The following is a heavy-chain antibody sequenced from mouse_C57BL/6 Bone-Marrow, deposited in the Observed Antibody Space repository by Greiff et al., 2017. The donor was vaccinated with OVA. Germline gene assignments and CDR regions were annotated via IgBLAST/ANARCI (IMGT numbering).Heavy chain of an antibody. CDR1: GYTFTSYW. Sequence: QVQLQQPGAELVKPGASVKLSCKASGYTFTSYWMPWVNQRPGQGLEWIGEIDTSDSYNNYNQKFKGKATLTVDTSSSTAYMQLSSLTSDDSAVYYCARGYGSSYDNFGYWGQGTTLTVSS. CDR2: IDTSDSYN. CDR3: ARGYGSSYDNFGY. J-gene: IGHJ2*01. V-gene: IGHV1-50*01. D-gene: IGHD1-1*01.